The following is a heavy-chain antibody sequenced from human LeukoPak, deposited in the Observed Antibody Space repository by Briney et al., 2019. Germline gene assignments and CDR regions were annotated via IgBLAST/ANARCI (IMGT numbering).Heavy chain of an antibody. CDR3: ARVIRYDSSGYPDYYYYGMDV. CDR2: VYQTGST. D-gene: IGHD3-22*01. Sequence: SETLSLTCSVSGQSIISGYYWGWIRQSPGKGLEWIGSVYQTGSTNYNPSLKSRVTILVDTSKNQFSLKLSSVTAADTAVYYCARVIRYDSSGYPDYYYYGMDVWGQGTTVTVSS. V-gene: IGHV4-38-2*02. J-gene: IGHJ6*02. CDR1: GQSIISGYY.